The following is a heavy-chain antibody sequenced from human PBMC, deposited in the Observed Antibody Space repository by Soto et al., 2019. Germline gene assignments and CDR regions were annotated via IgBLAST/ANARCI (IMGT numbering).Heavy chain of an antibody. CDR3: ARDLTYYYNSSGYSLDALDI. Sequence: SETLSLTCAISGDSVSSNSAALTWIRQSPSRGLEWLGRTYYRSKWYNDYAVSVKSRITINPDTSKNQFSLQLNSVTPEDTALYYCARDLTYYYNSSGYSLDALDIWGQGTMVTVSS. J-gene: IGHJ3*02. V-gene: IGHV6-1*01. CDR2: TYYRSKWYN. D-gene: IGHD3-22*01. CDR1: GDSVSSNSAA.